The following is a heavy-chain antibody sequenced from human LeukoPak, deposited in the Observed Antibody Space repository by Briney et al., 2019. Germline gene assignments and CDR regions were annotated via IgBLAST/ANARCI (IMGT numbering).Heavy chain of an antibody. CDR2: IYSGGST. J-gene: IGHJ6*02. CDR1: GFTVSSNY. CDR3: ARDRGYYYYYGMDV. V-gene: IGHV3-53*01. Sequence: GGSLRLSCAASGFTVSSNYMSWVRQAPGKGLEWVSVIYSGGSTYYADSVKGRFTISRDNSKNTLYLQMNSLRAEDTAVYYCARDRGYYYYYGMDVGGQGTTVTVSS. D-gene: IGHD3-10*01.